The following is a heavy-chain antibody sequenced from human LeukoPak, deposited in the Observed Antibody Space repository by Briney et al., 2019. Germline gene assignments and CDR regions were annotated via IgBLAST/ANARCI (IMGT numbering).Heavy chain of an antibody. CDR1: GGSFSGYY. Sequence: SETLSLTCAVYGGSFSGYYWSWIRQPPGKGLEWIGEINHSGSTNYNPSLKSRVTISVDTSKNQFSLKLSSVTAADTAVYYCARGGFYSNYGMDWFDPWGQGTLVTVST. V-gene: IGHV4-34*01. J-gene: IGHJ5*02. CDR2: INHSGST. CDR3: ARGGFYSNYGMDWFDP. D-gene: IGHD4-11*01.